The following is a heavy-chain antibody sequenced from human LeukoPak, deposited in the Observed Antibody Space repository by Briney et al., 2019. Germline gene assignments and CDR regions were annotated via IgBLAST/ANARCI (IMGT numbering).Heavy chain of an antibody. V-gene: IGHV4-39*01. Sequence: PSETLSLTRTVSGGSISSSTYYWGWIRQPPGKGLEWIGSIYYSGSTYNNPSLKGRVTIFVDTSKNQFSLKLSSVTATDTAVYYCARTYGDCDDAFDVWGQGTMVTVSS. J-gene: IGHJ3*01. CDR1: GGSISSSTYY. D-gene: IGHD2-21*01. CDR2: IYYSGST. CDR3: ARTYGDCDDAFDV.